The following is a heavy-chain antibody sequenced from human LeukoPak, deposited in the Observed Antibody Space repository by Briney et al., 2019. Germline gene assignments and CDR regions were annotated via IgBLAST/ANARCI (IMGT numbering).Heavy chain of an antibody. V-gene: IGHV3-23*01. CDR1: GFTFSSYA. J-gene: IGHJ4*02. Sequence: GGSLRLSCAASGFTFSSYAMSWVRQAPGKGLEWVSAISGSGGSTYYADSVKGRFTISRDNSKNTLYLQMNSLRAEDTAVYYCAKGASPFFGVVIMSDRPFDYWGQGTLVTVSS. CDR2: ISGSGGST. CDR3: AKGASPFFGVVIMSDRPFDY. D-gene: IGHD3-3*01.